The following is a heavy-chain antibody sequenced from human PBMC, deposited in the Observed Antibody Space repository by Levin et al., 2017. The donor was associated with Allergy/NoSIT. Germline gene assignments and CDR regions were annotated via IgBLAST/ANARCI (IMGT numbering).Heavy chain of an antibody. CDR3: ARVLYDSSGYQARYYYYYYGMDV. CDR1: GYTFTSYA. V-gene: IGHV1-3*01. Sequence: GASVKVSCKASGYTFTSYAMHWVRQAPGQRLEWMGWINAGNGNTKYSQKFQGRVTITRDTSASTAYMELSSLRSEDTAVYYCARVLYDSSGYQARYYYYYYGMDVWGQGTTVTVSS. D-gene: IGHD3-22*01. J-gene: IGHJ6*02. CDR2: INAGNGNT.